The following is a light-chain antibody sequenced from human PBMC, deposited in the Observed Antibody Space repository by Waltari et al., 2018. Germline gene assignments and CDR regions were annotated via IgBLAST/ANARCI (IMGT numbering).Light chain of an antibody. CDR1: SSDVGGYNY. V-gene: IGLV2-14*03. CDR2: DVS. Sequence: QSALTQPASVSGSPGQSITISCTGTSSDVGGYNYVSWYRQHPGKAPQLLIYDVSNRPSGVSNRFSGSKSGNTASLTISGLQAEDEADYYCSSYTSSSTLGVFGGGTKLTVL. J-gene: IGLJ2*01. CDR3: SSYTSSSTLGV.